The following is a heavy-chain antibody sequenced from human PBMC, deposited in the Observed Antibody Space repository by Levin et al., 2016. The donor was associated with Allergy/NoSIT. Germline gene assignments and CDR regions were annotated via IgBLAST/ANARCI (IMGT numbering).Heavy chain of an antibody. Sequence: GESLKISCAASGFTFSSFWMSWVRQAPGKGLEWVSLIGGTGTDIFYADSVKGRFTVSRDNSKNTLYLQMNSLRDDDTAVYYCAKQEGMEYNSYYMDVWGKGTTVIVSS. J-gene: IGHJ6*03. CDR3: AKQEGMEYNSYYMDV. CDR2: IGGTGTDI. D-gene: IGHD2/OR15-2a*01. V-gene: IGHV3-23*01. CDR1: GFTFSSFW.